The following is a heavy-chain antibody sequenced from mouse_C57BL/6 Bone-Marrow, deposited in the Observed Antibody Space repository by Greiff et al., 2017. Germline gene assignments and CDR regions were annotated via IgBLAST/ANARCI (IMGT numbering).Heavy chain of an antibody. CDR3: ARTVVVPYYYAMDY. CDR2: IDPSDSYT. CDR1: GYTFTSYW. J-gene: IGHJ4*01. Sequence: QVQLQQPGAELVMPGASVKLSCKASGYTFTSYWMHWVKQRPGQGLEWIGEIDPSDSYTNYNQKFKGKSTLTVDKSSSTAYMQLSSLTSEDSAVYYCARTVVVPYYYAMDYWGQGTSVTVSS. D-gene: IGHD1-1*02. V-gene: IGHV1-69*01.